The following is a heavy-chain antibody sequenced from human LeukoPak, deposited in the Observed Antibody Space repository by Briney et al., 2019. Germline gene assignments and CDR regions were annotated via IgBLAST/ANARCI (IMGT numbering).Heavy chain of an antibody. J-gene: IGHJ4*02. CDR1: GFTFSSYS. CDR3: AKDMGSSGWYEIDY. V-gene: IGHV3-21*04. Sequence: GGSLRLSCAASGFTFSSYSMNWVRQAPGKGLEWVSSISSSSSYIYYADSVKGRFTISRDNAKNSLYLQMNSLTTEDMALYYCAKDMGSSGWYEIDYWGQGTLVTVSS. CDR2: ISSSSSYI. D-gene: IGHD6-19*01.